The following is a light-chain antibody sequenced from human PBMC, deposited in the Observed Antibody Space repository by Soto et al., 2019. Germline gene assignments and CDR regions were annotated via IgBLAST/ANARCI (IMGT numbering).Light chain of an antibody. V-gene: IGKV1-5*01. J-gene: IGKJ1*01. CDR2: DAS. CDR1: QGISHF. Sequence: VGDRFTITCRASQGISHFLAWYQQHRGNVPQLLIYDASNLGSGVPSRFSGSGSGTDFTLTISGLQADDFTSYYCQQYTSYSRAFGQGTRVEIK. CDR3: QQYTSYSRA.